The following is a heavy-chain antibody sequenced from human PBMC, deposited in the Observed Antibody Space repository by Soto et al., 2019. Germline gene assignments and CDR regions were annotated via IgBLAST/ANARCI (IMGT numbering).Heavy chain of an antibody. CDR3: ASRDPGTSVDY. Sequence: PPETLSLTCAVSGGSFTSNNWWTCVRQPPGQGLEWIGEIYRTGSTNYNPSLKSRVTIPLDKSENQFSLKVTSLTAADTAVYYCASRDPGTSVDYWGQGTLVTVSS. CDR2: IYRTGST. CDR1: GGSFTSNNW. J-gene: IGHJ4*02. V-gene: IGHV4-4*03. D-gene: IGHD1-7*01.